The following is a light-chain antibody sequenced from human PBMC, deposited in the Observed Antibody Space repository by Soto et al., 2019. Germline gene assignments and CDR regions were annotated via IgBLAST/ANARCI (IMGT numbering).Light chain of an antibody. V-gene: IGKV1-39*01. CDR3: QQSYSTPPT. CDR1: QSISSY. CDR2: AAS. Sequence: DIQMTQSPSSLSASVGDRVTITCRASQSISSYLNWYHQKPGKAPTLLIYAASSLQSGVPSRFGGSGSGTDFTLTISSLQPEDFATYYCQQSYSTPPTFGQGTKVEIK. J-gene: IGKJ1*01.